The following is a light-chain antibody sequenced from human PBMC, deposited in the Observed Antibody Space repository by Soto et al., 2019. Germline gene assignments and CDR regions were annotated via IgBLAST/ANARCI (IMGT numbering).Light chain of an antibody. CDR2: DAS. CDR1: QFVSRN. Sequence: EIVMTQSPVTLSVSPGERATLSCGASQFVSRNLDWYQQKNGKAPRLLIYDASNRATGIPARLSGSGYGTDFTITISSIENEDFAVYYCQQRSNWTITFGQGTRLEIK. J-gene: IGKJ5*01. CDR3: QQRSNWTIT. V-gene: IGKV3-11*01.